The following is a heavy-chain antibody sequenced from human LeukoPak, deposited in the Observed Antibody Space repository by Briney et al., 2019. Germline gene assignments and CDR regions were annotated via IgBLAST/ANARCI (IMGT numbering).Heavy chain of an antibody. D-gene: IGHD3-16*01. CDR1: GGSISSYY. Sequence: SETLSLTCTVSGGSISSYYWSWIRQPPGKGLEWIGYIYYSGSTYYNPSLKSRVTISVDTSKNQFSLKLSSVTAADTAVYYCARVFGEDYFDYWGREPWSPSPQ. V-gene: IGHV4-30-4*08. J-gene: IGHJ4*02. CDR3: ARVFGEDYFDY. CDR2: IYYSGST.